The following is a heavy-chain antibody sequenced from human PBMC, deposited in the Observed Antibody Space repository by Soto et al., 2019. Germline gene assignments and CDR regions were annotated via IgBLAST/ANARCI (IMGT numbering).Heavy chain of an antibody. CDR3: AKDLTIFGVAYYYGMDV. J-gene: IGHJ6*02. CDR1: GFTFSSYG. V-gene: IGHV3-30*18. D-gene: IGHD3-3*01. Sequence: GGSLRLSCAASGFTFSSYGMHWVRQAPGKGLEWVAVISYDGSNKYYADSVKGRFTISRDNSKNTLYLQMNSLRAEDTTVYYCAKDLTIFGVAYYYGMDVWGQGTTVTVSS. CDR2: ISYDGSNK.